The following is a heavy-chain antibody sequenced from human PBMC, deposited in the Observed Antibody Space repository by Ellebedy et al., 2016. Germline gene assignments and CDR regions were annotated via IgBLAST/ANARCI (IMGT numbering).Heavy chain of an antibody. CDR3: ARDGGEWELLPYYYYGMDV. CDR1: GFTFSSYG. V-gene: IGHV3-30*03. D-gene: IGHD1-26*01. CDR2: ISYDGSNK. J-gene: IGHJ6*02. Sequence: GGSLRLSCAASGFTFSSYGMHWVRQAPGKGLEWVAVISYDGSNKYYADSVKGRFTISRDNSKNTLYLQMNSLRAEDTAVYYCARDGGEWELLPYYYYGMDVWGQGTTVTVSS.